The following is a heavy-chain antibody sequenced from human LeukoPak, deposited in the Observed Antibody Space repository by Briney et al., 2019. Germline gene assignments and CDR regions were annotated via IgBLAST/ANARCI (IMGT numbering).Heavy chain of an antibody. J-gene: IGHJ4*02. D-gene: IGHD3-22*01. CDR3: ARGGYYDSSGSFDY. CDR1: GFTVSSNY. V-gene: IGHV3-66*01. Sequence: GGSLRLSCAASGFTVSSNYMSWVRQAPGKGLEWVSVIYSGGSTYYADSVKGRFTISRDNSKNTLYLQMNSLRAEDTAVYYCARGGYYDSSGSFDYWGQGTLVTASS. CDR2: IYSGGST.